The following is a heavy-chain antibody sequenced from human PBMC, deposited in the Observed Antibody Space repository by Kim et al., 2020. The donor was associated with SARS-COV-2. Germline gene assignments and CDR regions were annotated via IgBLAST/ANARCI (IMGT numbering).Heavy chain of an antibody. V-gene: IGHV4-39*07. J-gene: IGHJ5*02. CDR2: IYYSGST. Sequence: SETLSLTCTVSGGSISSSSYYWGWIRQPPGKGLEWIGSIYYSGSTYYNPSLKSRVTISVDTSKNQFSLKLSSVTAADTAVYYCARDRLPAKWGPGQNNWFDPWGQGTLVTVSS. D-gene: IGHD1-26*01. CDR3: ARDRLPAKWGPGQNNWFDP. CDR1: GGSISSSSYY.